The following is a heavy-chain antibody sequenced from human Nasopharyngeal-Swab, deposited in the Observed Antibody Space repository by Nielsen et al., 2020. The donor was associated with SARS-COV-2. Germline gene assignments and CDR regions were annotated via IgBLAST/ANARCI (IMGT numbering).Heavy chain of an antibody. CDR1: EYIFSTFD. CDR2: MSPTSGNT. CDR3: ATPGYRSGHYFFDN. J-gene: IGHJ4*02. Sequence: ASVKVSCKATEYIFSTFDINWVRQATGQGLEWMGGMSPTSGNTESAQKFQGRITMTRDTSTSTAYMELSSLTSEDTAISYCATPGYRSGHYFFDNWGQGTLVTVSS. V-gene: IGHV1-8*01. D-gene: IGHD5-18*01.